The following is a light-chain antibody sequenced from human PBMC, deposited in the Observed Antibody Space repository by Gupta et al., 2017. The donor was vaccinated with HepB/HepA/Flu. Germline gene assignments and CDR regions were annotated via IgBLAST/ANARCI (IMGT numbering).Light chain of an antibody. V-gene: IGKV1-39*01. CDR3: QQRDSTLLT. CDR2: AAS. CDR1: QSISSY. Sequence: DIQMTQSPSSLSASVGDRVTITCRASQSISSYLNWYQQKPGKAPKLLIYAASSLQSGVPSRFSGSGSGTDFTLTISRLQPEDFATYYCQQRDSTLLTFGGGTKVEIK. J-gene: IGKJ4*01.